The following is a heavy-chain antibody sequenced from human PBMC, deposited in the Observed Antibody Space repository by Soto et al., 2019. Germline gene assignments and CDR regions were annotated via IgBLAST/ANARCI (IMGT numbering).Heavy chain of an antibody. CDR1: GYTFTSYN. J-gene: IGHJ4*02. D-gene: IGHD2-8*01. Sequence: EASVKVSCKASGYTFTSYNINWVRQAPGQGLEWMGWMNPNSGNTGYAQTFQDRITLTRDTSITTAYMELSSLRSDDTAVYFCVRYGVAASYWGQGSLVTVSS. CDR2: MNPNSGNT. V-gene: IGHV1-8*01. CDR3: VRYGVAASY.